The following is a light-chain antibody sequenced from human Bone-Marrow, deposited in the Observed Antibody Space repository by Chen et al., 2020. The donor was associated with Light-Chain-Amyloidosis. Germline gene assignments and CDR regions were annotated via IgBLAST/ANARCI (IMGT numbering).Light chain of an antibody. CDR2: DDS. Sequence: SYVLTPPSSVSVAPGQTATIACGGNNIGSTSVHWYQQPPGQAPLLVVYDDSDRPSGIPERLSGSNSGNTATLTISRVEAGDEADYCCQVWDRSSERPVFGGGTKLTVL. CDR1: NIGSTS. J-gene: IGLJ3*02. CDR3: QVWDRSSERPV. V-gene: IGLV3-21*02.